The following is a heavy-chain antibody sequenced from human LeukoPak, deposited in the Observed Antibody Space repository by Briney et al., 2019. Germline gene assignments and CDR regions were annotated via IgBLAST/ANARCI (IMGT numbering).Heavy chain of an antibody. CDR3: ATALRLEALDL. CDR2: FDPEDGER. J-gene: IGHJ3*01. Sequence: ASVKVSCKVSGYTLTELSTHWVRQAPGKGLEWMGGFDPEDGERIYAQKLQDRVTMTEDTSTDTAYMELRGLRSEDTAMYYCATALRLEALDLWGHGTMVTVSS. D-gene: IGHD3-16*01. CDR1: GYTLTELS. V-gene: IGHV1-24*01.